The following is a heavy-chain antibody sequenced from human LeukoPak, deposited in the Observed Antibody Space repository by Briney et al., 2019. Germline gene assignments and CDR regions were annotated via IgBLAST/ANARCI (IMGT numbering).Heavy chain of an antibody. J-gene: IGHJ4*02. V-gene: IGHV3-21*01. CDR2: ISSSSYI. CDR1: GFTFSSYG. D-gene: IGHD5-12*01. CDR3: AREEGIVATTISDY. Sequence: GXSPRLSCAASGFTFSSYGMNWVRQAPGKGLEWVSSISSSSYIYYADSVKGRFTISRDNAKNSLYLQMNSLRAEDTAVYYCAREEGIVATTISDYWGQGTLVTVSS.